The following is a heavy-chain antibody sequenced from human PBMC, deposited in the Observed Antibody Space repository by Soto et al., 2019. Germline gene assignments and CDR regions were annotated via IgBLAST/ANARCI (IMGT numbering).Heavy chain of an antibody. Sequence: QVQLVQSGAEVKKPGASAKVSCKASGYTFTSYYMHWVRQAPGQGLEWMGIINPSGGSTSYAQKFQGRVTMTRDTSTSTVFMELSSLRAEDTAVYYCAKQQRLVQLDPWGQGTLVTVSS. CDR1: GYTFTSYY. D-gene: IGHD6-13*01. V-gene: IGHV1-46*01. J-gene: IGHJ5*02. CDR2: INPSGGST. CDR3: AKQQRLVQLDP.